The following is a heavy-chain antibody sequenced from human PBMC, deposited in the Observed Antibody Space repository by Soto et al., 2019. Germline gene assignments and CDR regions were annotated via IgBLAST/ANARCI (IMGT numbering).Heavy chain of an antibody. CDR3: ARTGGPIWSGSYIDS. V-gene: IGHV4-31*03. CDR1: GGSISSGGYY. J-gene: IGHJ4*02. Sequence: SETLSLTCTVSGGSISSGGYYWSWIRQHPGKGLEWIGYIYYSGSTYYNPSLRSRVTMSLDTSKNQFSLQLSSVTPVDTAVYYCARTGGPIWSGSYIDSWGQGTLVTVSS. CDR2: IYYSGST. D-gene: IGHD3-3*01.